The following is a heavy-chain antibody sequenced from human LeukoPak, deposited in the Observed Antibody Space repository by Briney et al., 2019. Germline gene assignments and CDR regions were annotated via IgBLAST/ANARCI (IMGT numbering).Heavy chain of an antibody. CDR2: INPNSGGT. CDR1: GYTFTGYY. V-gene: IGHV1-2*06. J-gene: IGHJ4*02. D-gene: IGHD3-10*01. Sequence: ASVKVSCKASGYTFTGYYMHWVRQAPGQGLEWMGRINPNSGGTNCAQKFQGRVTMTRDTSISTAYMELSRLRAEDTAVYYCAKDLYYYGSGRRWGDWWGQGTLVTVSS. CDR3: AKDLYYYGSGRRWGDW.